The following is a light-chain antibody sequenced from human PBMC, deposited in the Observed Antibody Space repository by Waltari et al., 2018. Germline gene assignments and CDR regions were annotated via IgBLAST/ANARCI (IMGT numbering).Light chain of an antibody. CDR2: DVS. CDR1: SSDVGGYNY. J-gene: IGLJ2*01. CDR3: SSYTSSSTSVV. V-gene: IGLV2-14*01. Sequence: QSALTQPASVSGSPGQSSTISCTGTSSDVGGYNYVSSYQQHPGKAPKLMIYDVSKRPSGVSNRFSGSKSGNTASLTISGLQAEDEADYYCSSYTSSSTSVVFGGGTKLTVL.